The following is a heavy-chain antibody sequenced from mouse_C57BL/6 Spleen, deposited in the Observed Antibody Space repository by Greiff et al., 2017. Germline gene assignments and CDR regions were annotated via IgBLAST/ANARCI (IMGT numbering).Heavy chain of an antibody. D-gene: IGHD2-4*01. J-gene: IGHJ3*01. Sequence: EVKLMESGPELVKPGDSVKISCKASGYSFTGYFMNWVMQSHGKSLEWIGRINPYNGDTFYNQKFKGKATLTVDKSSSTAHMELRSLTSEDSAVYYCARGDYDVPWFAYWGQGTLVTVSA. V-gene: IGHV1-20*01. CDR2: INPYNGDT. CDR3: ARGDYDVPWFAY. CDR1: GYSFTGYF.